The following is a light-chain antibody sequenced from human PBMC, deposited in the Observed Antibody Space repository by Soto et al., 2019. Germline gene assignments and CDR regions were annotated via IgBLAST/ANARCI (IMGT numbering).Light chain of an antibody. CDR3: QQYDIWPPLT. Sequence: EIVVTQSPATLSVSPGERITLSCRASQSVRSNLAWYQQRPGQAPRLLIYGASTRATGIPARFSGSGSGKDFTLPISSLQSEDSAVYYCQQYDIWPPLTFGGGTKVEIK. V-gene: IGKV3-15*01. CDR1: QSVRSN. J-gene: IGKJ4*01. CDR2: GAS.